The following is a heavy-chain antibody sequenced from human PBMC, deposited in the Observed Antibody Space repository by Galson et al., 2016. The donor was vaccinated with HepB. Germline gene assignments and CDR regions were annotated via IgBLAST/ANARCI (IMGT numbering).Heavy chain of an antibody. Sequence: SLRLSCAASGFTFSSYEMNWVRQAPGKGLEWVSYISSSGSTIYSAYSVTGRFTITRENAKTSLYLQMNSLRAEDTAFYYCASYPGYVPGNWGQGTLVTVSS. CDR2: ISSSGSTI. V-gene: IGHV3-48*03. D-gene: IGHD3-9*01. CDR3: ASYPGYVPGN. J-gene: IGHJ4*02. CDR1: GFTFSSYE.